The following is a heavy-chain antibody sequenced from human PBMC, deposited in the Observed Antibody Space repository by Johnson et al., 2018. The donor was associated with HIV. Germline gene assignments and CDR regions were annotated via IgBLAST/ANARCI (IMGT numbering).Heavy chain of an antibody. CDR3: ANGRSSWSGDAAFDI. J-gene: IGHJ3*02. CDR2: MSFDETNS. CDR1: GFSFSSFA. V-gene: IGHV3-30-3*01. Sequence: QVQLVESGGGLVKPGGSLRLSCAASGFSFSSFAMHWVRQAPGKGLQWVAVMSFDETNSYDSDSVDVKGRFTISRDNSKNTLYLQMDSLRGEDTAVYYCANGRSSWSGDAAFDILGQGTMVTVSS. D-gene: IGHD6-13*01.